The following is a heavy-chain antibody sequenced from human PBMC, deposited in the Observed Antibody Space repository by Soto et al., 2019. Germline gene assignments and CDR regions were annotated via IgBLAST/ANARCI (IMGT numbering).Heavy chain of an antibody. CDR2: ISGSGGST. D-gene: IGHD3-10*01. CDR1: GFTFSSYA. J-gene: IGHJ3*02. V-gene: IGHV3-23*01. Sequence: LRLSCAASGFTFSSYAMSWVRQAPGKGLEWVSAISGSGGSTYYADSVKGRFTISRDNSKNTLYLQMNSLRAEDTAVYYCAKDTSMVRGVLDAFDIWGQGTMVTVSS. CDR3: AKDTSMVRGVLDAFDI.